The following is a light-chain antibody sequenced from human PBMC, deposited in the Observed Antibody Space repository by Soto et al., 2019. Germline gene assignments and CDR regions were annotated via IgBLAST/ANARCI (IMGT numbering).Light chain of an antibody. V-gene: IGLV2-14*01. CDR1: SSDVGGYNY. CDR2: AVT. J-gene: IGLJ1*01. Sequence: QSVLTQPACVSGSPGQSITISCTGTSSDVGGYNYVSWYQQHPGKAPKLIIYAVTNRPSGVSIRFSGSKSGNTASLTISGLQAEDEADYYCCSYTSSTTYVFGPGTKVTVL. CDR3: CSYTSSTTYV.